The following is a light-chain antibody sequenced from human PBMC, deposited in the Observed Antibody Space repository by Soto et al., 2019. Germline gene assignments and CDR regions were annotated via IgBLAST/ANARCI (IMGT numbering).Light chain of an antibody. CDR3: QQYGSSPRYT. CDR1: QSVSSSY. J-gene: IGKJ2*01. V-gene: IGKV3-20*01. CDR2: GAS. Sequence: EIVLTQSPGTLSLSPGERATLSCRASQSVSSSYLAWFQQKPGQDPRLLIYGASSRATGIPDRFSGSGSGTEFTLTISRLEPEDFAVYYCQQYGSSPRYTFGQGTKLEIK.